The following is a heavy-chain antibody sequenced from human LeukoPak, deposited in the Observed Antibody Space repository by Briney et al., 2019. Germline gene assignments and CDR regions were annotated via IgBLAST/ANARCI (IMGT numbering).Heavy chain of an antibody. D-gene: IGHD6-13*01. V-gene: IGHV3-48*03. CDR1: GFTFSSYE. CDR3: ARDHHRSSSWYADYYYYYMDV. CDR2: ISSSGSTI. Sequence: PGGSLRLSCAAPGFTFSSYEMNWVRQAPGKGLEWVSYISSSGSTIYYADSVKGRFTISRDNAKNSLYLQMNSLRAEDTAVYYCARDHHRSSSWYADYYYYYMDVWGKGTTVTVSS. J-gene: IGHJ6*03.